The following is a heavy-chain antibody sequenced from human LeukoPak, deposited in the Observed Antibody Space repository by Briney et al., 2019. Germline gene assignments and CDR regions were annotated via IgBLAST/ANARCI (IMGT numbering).Heavy chain of an antibody. Sequence: ASVKVSCKASGYTFTGYYMHWVRQAPGQGLERMGWINPNSGGTNYAQKFQGRVTMTRDTSISTAYMELSRLRSDDTAVYYCARDLLSLYYYYGMDVWGQGTTVTVSS. CDR2: INPNSGGT. CDR3: ARDLLSLYYYYGMDV. CDR1: GYTFTGYY. D-gene: IGHD2/OR15-2a*01. J-gene: IGHJ6*02. V-gene: IGHV1-2*02.